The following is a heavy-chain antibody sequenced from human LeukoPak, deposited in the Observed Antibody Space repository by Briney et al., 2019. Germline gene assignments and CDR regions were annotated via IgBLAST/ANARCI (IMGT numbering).Heavy chain of an antibody. V-gene: IGHV3-7*01. CDR3: TRRLDE. Sequence: PGGSLRLSCATSGFSFNNDWMDWVRQAPGKGLEWVANINQDGSEKNCLDSVKGRFTISRDKAQNSLYLQMNGLRVEDTAVYYCTRRLDEWGQGTLVTVSS. D-gene: IGHD3-16*01. CDR1: GFSFNNDW. CDR2: INQDGSEK. J-gene: IGHJ4*02.